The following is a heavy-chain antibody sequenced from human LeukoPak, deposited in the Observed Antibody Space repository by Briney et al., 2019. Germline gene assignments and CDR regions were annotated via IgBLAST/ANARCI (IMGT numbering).Heavy chain of an antibody. CDR3: AADPKYSSGWYYFDY. J-gene: IGHJ4*02. Sequence: ASVKVSCKASGLTFTNSAVQWVRQARGQRLEWIGWIVVGSGNTNYAQKFQERVTITRDMSTSTAYMELSSLRSEDTAAYYCAADPKYSSGWYYFDYWGQGTLVTVSS. CDR1: GLTFTNSA. D-gene: IGHD6-19*01. CDR2: IVVGSGNT. V-gene: IGHV1-58*01.